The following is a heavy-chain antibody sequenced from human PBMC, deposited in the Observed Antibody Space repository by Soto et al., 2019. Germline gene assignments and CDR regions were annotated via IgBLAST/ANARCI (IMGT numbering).Heavy chain of an antibody. CDR1: GFTFSSYG. CDR3: AKGSSGSRYSSLDV. D-gene: IGHD2-15*01. Sequence: GGSLRLSCAASGFTFSSYGMHWVRQAPGKGLEWVAVISYDGSNKYYADSVKGRFTISRDNSKNTLYLQMNSLRAEDTAVYYCAKGSSGSRYSSLDVWGQGTQVTVSS. V-gene: IGHV3-30*18. J-gene: IGHJ4*02. CDR2: ISYDGSNK.